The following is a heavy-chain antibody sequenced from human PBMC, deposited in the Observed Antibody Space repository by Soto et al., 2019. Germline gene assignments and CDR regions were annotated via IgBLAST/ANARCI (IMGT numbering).Heavy chain of an antibody. CDR2: IIPIFGTA. J-gene: IGHJ4*02. V-gene: IGHV1-69*13. CDR1: GGTFSSYA. CDR3: ARASSGSYWCDS. Sequence: SLKLSCKASGGTFSSYAISWVRQAPAQGLEWMGGIIPIFGTANYAQKFQGRVTITADESTSTAYMELSSLRSQYTVVYYCARASSGSYWCDSWGQGTRVIVSS. D-gene: IGHD1-26*01.